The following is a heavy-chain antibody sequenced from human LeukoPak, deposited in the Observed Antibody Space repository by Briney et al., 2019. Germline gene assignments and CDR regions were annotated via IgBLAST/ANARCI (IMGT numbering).Heavy chain of an antibody. CDR2: IYPGDSVS. D-gene: IGHD6-19*01. V-gene: IGHV5-51*01. CDR3: ARSIGGWQYDAFDI. J-gene: IGHJ3*02. Sequence: GESLKISCKGSGYSFTTYWIGWVRQMPGKGLEWMGIIYPGDSVSRYSPSFQGQVTISADKSISTAYLQRSSLYAPDPAMYYWARSIGGWQYDAFDIWAKGQWSPSLQ. CDR1: GYSFTTYW.